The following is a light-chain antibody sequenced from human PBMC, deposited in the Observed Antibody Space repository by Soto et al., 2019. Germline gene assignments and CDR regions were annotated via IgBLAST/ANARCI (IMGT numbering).Light chain of an antibody. CDR2: EES. V-gene: IGKV1-9*01. CDR1: QAVPNN. Sequence: DIHLTQSPSFLSASVGDRVTITCRPSQAVPNNMAWYQQKPGKPPKLLIYEESTLHSGVPSRFSGRKSGTQFTLTISGLLPEDFAAYHCQQLYTLPFTFGQGTKVDIK. CDR3: QQLYTLPFT. J-gene: IGKJ1*01.